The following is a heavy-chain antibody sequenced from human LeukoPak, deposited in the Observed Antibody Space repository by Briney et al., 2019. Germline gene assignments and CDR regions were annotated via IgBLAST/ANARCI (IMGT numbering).Heavy chain of an antibody. CDR2: ISYDESNK. D-gene: IGHD6-13*01. CDR3: ASSGAAAAPKGTPFDY. Sequence: PGGSLRLSCAASGFTFSSYAMHWVRQAPGKGLEWVAVISYDESNKYYADSVKGRFTISRDNSKNTLYLQMDSLRADDTAVYYCASSGAAAAPKGTPFDYWGQGTLVTVSS. J-gene: IGHJ4*02. CDR1: GFTFSSYA. V-gene: IGHV3-30-3*01.